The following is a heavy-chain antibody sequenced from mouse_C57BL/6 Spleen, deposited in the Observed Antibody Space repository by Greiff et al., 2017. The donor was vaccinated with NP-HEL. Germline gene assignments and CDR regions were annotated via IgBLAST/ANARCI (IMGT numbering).Heavy chain of an antibody. CDR3: AREGYDDGGFAY. Sequence: VQLQQSGPVLVKPGASVKMSCKASGYTFTDYYMNWVKQSHGKSLEWIGVINPYNGGTSYNQKFKGKATLTVDKSSSTAYMELNSLTSEDSAVYYCAREGYDDGGFAYWGQGTLVTVSA. CDR1: GYTFTDYY. CDR2: INPYNGGT. V-gene: IGHV1-19*01. J-gene: IGHJ3*01. D-gene: IGHD2-2*01.